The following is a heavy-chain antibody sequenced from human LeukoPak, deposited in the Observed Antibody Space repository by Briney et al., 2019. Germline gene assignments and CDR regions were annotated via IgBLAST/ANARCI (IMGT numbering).Heavy chain of an antibody. CDR2: IYWDNNK. CDR3: SHYGDYRFLYYFDH. D-gene: IGHD4-17*01. Sequence: ESGPTLVNPTQTLTLTCTFSGFSLSTSGMCVSWIRQPPGKALEWLALIYWDNNKLYNPSLKSRLTITKDTSKNQVVLTMTNMDPVDTATYYCSHYGDYRFLYYFDHWGQGTLVTVSS. CDR1: GFSLSTSGMC. J-gene: IGHJ4*02. V-gene: IGHV2-5*08.